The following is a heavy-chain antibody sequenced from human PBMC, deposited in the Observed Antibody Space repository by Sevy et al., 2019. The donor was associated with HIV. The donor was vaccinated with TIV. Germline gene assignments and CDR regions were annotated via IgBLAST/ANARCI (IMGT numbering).Heavy chain of an antibody. J-gene: IGHJ3*02. Sequence: GGSLRLSCAASGFTFISFTMNWVRQAPGKGLEWVSSISNSPSYIYYAYSVKGRFTISRDNAKNALYLQMDSLRVEDAAVYYCARRGGLTDEGFDIWGQWTMLSVSS. CDR3: ARRGGLTDEGFDI. CDR2: ISNSPSYI. D-gene: IGHD3-16*01. CDR1: GFTFISFT. V-gene: IGHV3-21*01.